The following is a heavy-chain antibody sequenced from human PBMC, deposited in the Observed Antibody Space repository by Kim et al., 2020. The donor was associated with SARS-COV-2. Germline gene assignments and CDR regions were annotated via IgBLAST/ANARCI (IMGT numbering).Heavy chain of an antibody. D-gene: IGHD3-9*01. CDR3: ARVDDSWFDP. CDR2: IYYSGST. J-gene: IGHJ5*02. Sequence: SETLSLTCNVSGGSISSGDYYWSWIRQPPGKGLEWIGYIYYSGSTYYNPSLKSRVTISVDTSKNQFSLKLSSVTAADTAVYYCARVDDSWFDPWGQGTLVTVSS. CDR1: GGSISSGDYY. V-gene: IGHV4-30-4*01.